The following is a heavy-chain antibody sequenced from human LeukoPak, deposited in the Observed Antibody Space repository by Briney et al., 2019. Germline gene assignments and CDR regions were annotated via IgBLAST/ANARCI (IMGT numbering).Heavy chain of an antibody. J-gene: IGHJ5*02. Sequence: ASVKVSCKASGGTFSSYAISWVRQAPGQGLEWMGGIIPIFGTANYAQKFQGRVTITADESASTAYMELSSLRSEDTAVYYCARRIMGGYCSSTSCYKNGWLDPWGQGTLVTVSS. V-gene: IGHV1-69*13. CDR2: IIPIFGTA. CDR1: GGTFSSYA. D-gene: IGHD2-2*02. CDR3: ARRIMGGYCSSTSCYKNGWLDP.